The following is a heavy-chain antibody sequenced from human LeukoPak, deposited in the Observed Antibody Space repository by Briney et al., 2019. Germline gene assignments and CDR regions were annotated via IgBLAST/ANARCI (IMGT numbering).Heavy chain of an antibody. CDR2: INPNSGGT. Sequence: ASVKVSCKASGGTFSSYAISWVRQAPGQGLEWMGWINPNSGGTNYAQKFQGRVTMTRDTSISTAYMELSRLRSDDTAVYYCARDFVGSLDYWGQGTLVTVSS. J-gene: IGHJ4*02. CDR1: GGTFSSYA. CDR3: ARDFVGSLDY. D-gene: IGHD1-26*01. V-gene: IGHV1-2*02.